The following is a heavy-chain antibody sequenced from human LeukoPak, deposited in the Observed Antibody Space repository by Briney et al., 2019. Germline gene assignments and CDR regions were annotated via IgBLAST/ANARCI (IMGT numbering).Heavy chain of an antibody. D-gene: IGHD1-1*01. CDR2: ISSSSSYI. J-gene: IGHJ6*02. CDR1: GFTFSSYS. Sequence: GGPLRLSCAASGFTFSSYSMNWVRQAPGKGLEWVSSISSSSSYIYYADSVKGRFTISRDNAKNSLYLQMNSLRAEDTAVYYCARGTGTTLSDYYYGMDVWGQGTTVTVSS. CDR3: ARGTGTTLSDYYYGMDV. V-gene: IGHV3-21*01.